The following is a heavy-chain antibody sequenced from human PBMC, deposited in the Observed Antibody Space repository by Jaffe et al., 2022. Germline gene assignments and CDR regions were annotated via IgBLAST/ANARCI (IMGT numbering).Heavy chain of an antibody. V-gene: IGHV3-30*02. CDR3: ANFRYVSGSFDS. D-gene: IGHD6-19*01. CDR2: IRNDGGNK. CDR1: GFAFSYYA. Sequence: QVQLVESGGGVVQPGGSLRLSCAASGFAFSYYAMHWVRQAPGKGLEWVAFIRNDGGNKYADSVKGRFTISRDNSKNTLYLQMNSLRAEDTAVYYCANFRYVSGSFDSWGQGTLVTVSS. J-gene: IGHJ4*02.